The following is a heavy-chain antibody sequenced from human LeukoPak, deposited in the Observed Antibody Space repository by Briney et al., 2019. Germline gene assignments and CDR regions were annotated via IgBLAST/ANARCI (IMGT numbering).Heavy chain of an antibody. Sequence: ASVKVSCKTSGYTFSTYYMHWVREAPGQGLEWLGIIHPTDGSTSYTQKIQGRVTMTRDTATGTVYLELSSLRSEDTAVYWCARANGGGLDYWGQGTLITVSS. CDR1: GYTFSTYY. CDR3: ARANGGGLDY. CDR2: IHPTDGST. J-gene: IGHJ4*02. V-gene: IGHV1-46*01. D-gene: IGHD3-10*01.